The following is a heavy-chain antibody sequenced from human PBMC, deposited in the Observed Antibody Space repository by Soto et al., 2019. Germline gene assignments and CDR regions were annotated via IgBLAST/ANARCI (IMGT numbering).Heavy chain of an antibody. Sequence: SETLSLTCSVSGDSINSDKYYWGWIRQPPGKGLEWIGSIYYRGNTYYNPSLQTRVTISLDTSKNQFSLKLSSVTAADTAVYYCARALLSGWNAYYFDYWGQGTLVTVSS. J-gene: IGHJ4*02. CDR1: GDSINSDKYY. CDR2: IYYRGNT. V-gene: IGHV4-39*07. D-gene: IGHD6-19*01. CDR3: ARALLSGWNAYYFDY.